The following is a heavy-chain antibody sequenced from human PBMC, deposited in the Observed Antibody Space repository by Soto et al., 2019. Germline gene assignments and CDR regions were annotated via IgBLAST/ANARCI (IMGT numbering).Heavy chain of an antibody. CDR2: RYFRSNWYA. D-gene: IGHD1-26*01. V-gene: IGHV6-1*01. Sequence: SQTLSLTGAISGDIVSSNNAAWNWIRQSPSRGLEWLGRRYFRSNWYADYAGSLRGRININPDTSKNQFSLQLSSVSPEDTAVYYCARDSQRANPSYSDSSGKGILVTVSS. J-gene: IGHJ4*02. CDR3: ARDSQRANPSYSDS. CDR1: GDIVSSNNAA.